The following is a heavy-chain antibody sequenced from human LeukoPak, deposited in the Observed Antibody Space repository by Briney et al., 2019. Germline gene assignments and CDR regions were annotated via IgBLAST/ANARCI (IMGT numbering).Heavy chain of an antibody. CDR1: GFTFSSYG. J-gene: IGHJ4*02. V-gene: IGHV3-30*03. CDR2: ISYDGSNK. CDR3: ASFGISWRSSY. Sequence: TGGSLRLSCAASGFTFSSYGMHWVRQAPGKGLEWVAVISYDGSNKYYADSVKGRFTISRDNSKNTLYLQMNSLRAEDTAVYYCASFGISWRSSYWGQGTLVTVSS. D-gene: IGHD2-21*01.